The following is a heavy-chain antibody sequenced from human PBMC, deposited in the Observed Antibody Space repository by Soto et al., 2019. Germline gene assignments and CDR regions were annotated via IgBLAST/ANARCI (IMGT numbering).Heavy chain of an antibody. CDR2: IKPNSGGT. V-gene: IGHV1-2*04. D-gene: IGHD2-15*01. J-gene: IGHJ5*02. CDR1: GYIFTGYY. Sequence: ASVKVSCKASGYIFTGYYMHWVRQAPGQGLEWMGWIKPNSGGTNYAQKFQGWVTMTRDTSISTAYMELSRLRSDDTAEYSFTSSAFRPSYSSDFDPWGQGTPVTVSS. CDR3: TSSAFRPSYSSDFDP.